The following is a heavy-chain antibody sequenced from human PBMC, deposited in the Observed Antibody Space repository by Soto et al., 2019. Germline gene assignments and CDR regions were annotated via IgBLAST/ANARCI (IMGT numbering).Heavy chain of an antibody. CDR1: GFTFDDYA. D-gene: IGHD6-13*01. V-gene: IGHV3-9*01. CDR2: ISWNSGSI. J-gene: IGHJ4*02. Sequence: SLRLSCAASGFTFDDYAMHWVRQAPGKGLEWVAGISWNSGSIGYADSVKGRFTISRDNAKNSLYLRMNSLRAQDTAVYYCAKENAAAAYLYYFDYWGQGALVTVSS. CDR3: AKENAAAAYLYYFDY.